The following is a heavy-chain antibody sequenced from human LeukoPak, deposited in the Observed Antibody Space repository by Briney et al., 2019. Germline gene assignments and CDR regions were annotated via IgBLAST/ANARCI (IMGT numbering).Heavy chain of an antibody. V-gene: IGHV3-74*01. J-gene: IGHJ4*02. Sequence: PGGSLRLSCAASGFIFSSYWMHWVRQAPGKGPVWVSRIKSDGSSPSYADSVKGRFTISRDHAKNTVYLQMNSLRAEDTAVYYCAKDGHYSNFYFDYWGQGTLVTVSS. CDR1: GFIFSSYW. CDR2: IKSDGSSP. D-gene: IGHD4-11*01. CDR3: AKDGHYSNFYFDY.